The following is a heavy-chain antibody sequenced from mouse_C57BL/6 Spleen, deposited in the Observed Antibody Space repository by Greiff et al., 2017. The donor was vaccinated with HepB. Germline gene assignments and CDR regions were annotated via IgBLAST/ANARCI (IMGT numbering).Heavy chain of an antibody. D-gene: IGHD2-2*01. CDR3: ARYGVTTSYWYFDV. CDR1: GYTFTDYY. CDR2: INPYNGGT. Sequence: EVKLVESGPVLVKPGASVKMSCKASGYTFTDYYMNWVKQSHGKSLEWIGVINPYNGGTSYNQKFKGKATLTVDKSSSTAYMELNSLTSEDSAVYYCARYGVTTSYWYFDVWGTGTTVTVSS. V-gene: IGHV1-19*01. J-gene: IGHJ1*03.